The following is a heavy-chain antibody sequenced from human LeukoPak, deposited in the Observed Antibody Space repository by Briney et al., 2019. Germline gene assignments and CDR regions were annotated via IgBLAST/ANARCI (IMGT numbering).Heavy chain of an antibody. CDR1: GGTFSSYA. CDR3: ARRLGLGYGDYESAFDI. D-gene: IGHD4-17*01. V-gene: IGHV1-69*05. J-gene: IGHJ3*02. CDR2: IIPIFGTA. Sequence: GAPVKVSCKASGGTFSSYAISWVRQAPGQGLEWMGRIIPIFGTANYALKFQGRVTITTDESTSTAYMELRSLRPEDTAVYYCARRLGLGYGDYESAFDIWGQGTMVTVSS.